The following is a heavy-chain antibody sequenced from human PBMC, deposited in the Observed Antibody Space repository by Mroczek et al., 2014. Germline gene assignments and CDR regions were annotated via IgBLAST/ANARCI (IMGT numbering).Heavy chain of an antibody. J-gene: IGHJ3*02. V-gene: IGHV1-69*09. CDR1: GGTFSSYT. CDR3: ARSDSGDAFDI. D-gene: IGHD3-22*01. Sequence: QVQLVESGAEVKKPGSSVKVSCKASGGTFSSYTISWVRQAPGQGLEWMGRIIPILGIANYAQKFQGRVTITADKSTSTAHMELSSLRSEDTAVYYCARSDSGDAFDIWGQGTMVTVSS. CDR2: IIPILGIA.